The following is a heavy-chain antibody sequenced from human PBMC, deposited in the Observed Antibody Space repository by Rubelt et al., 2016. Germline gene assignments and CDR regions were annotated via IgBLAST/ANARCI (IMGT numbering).Heavy chain of an antibody. CDR2: INTVTGDT. V-gene: IGHV1-3*04. J-gene: IGHJ4*02. D-gene: IGHD3-22*01. CDR3: ARYSIGTVHY. Sequence: QVHLVQSGAEVKTPGASVKVSCMTSGYIFVNYALHWVRQAPGQRLEWMGWINTVTGDTYSRKFQGRVTMTRDTSANTAYVERSSLTFEDTAVYYCARYSIGTVHYWGQGTLVTVSS. CDR1: GYIFVNYA.